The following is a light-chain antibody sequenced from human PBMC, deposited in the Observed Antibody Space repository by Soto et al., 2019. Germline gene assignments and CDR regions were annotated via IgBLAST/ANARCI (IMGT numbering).Light chain of an antibody. V-gene: IGKV3-20*01. CDR1: QSVDTTF. Sequence: EIVLTQSPGSLSLSPGQRATLSCRANQSVDTTFFAWYQKKPGQAPRLLIYGASKRATGIPDRFSGSGSGTDFTLIMSRLEPEDFAVYYCQQYMSSVTFGQGTKVEIK. CDR2: GAS. CDR3: QQYMSSVT. J-gene: IGKJ1*01.